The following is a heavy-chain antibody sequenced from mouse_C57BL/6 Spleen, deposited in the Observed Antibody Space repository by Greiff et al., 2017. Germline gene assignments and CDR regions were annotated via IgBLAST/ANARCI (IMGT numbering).Heavy chain of an antibody. V-gene: IGHV1-82*01. CDR2: IYPGDGDT. CDR1: GYAFSSSW. J-gene: IGHJ4*01. D-gene: IGHD1-1*01. CDR3: ARGIYYYGSSYAMDY. Sequence: VKVVESGPELVKPGASVKISCKASGYAFSSSWMNWVKQRPGKGLEWIGRIYPGDGDTNYNGKFKGKATLTADKSSSTAYMQLSSLTSEDSAVYFCARGIYYYGSSYAMDYWGQGTSVTVSS.